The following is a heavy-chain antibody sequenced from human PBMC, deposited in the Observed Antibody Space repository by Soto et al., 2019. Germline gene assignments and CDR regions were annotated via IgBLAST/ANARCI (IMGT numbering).Heavy chain of an antibody. Sequence: QVQLQQWGAGLLKPSETLSLTCAVYGWSFSGYYWSWIRQPPGKGLEWIGEINHSGSTNYNPSLKSRVTISVDTSNNQFSLKLSSVTAADTAVYYCARGYCSSPSCMYYFDYWGQGTLVTVSS. CDR1: GWSFSGYY. CDR3: ARGYCSSPSCMYYFDY. J-gene: IGHJ4*02. D-gene: IGHD2-2*01. V-gene: IGHV4-34*01. CDR2: INHSGST.